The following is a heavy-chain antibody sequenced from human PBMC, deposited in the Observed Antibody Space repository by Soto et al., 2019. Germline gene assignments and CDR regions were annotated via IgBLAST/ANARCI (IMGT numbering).Heavy chain of an antibody. CDR1: GGSFSGYY. CDR2: INHSGST. D-gene: IGHD5-18*01. CDR3: AREFLQLWLRNWYFDL. J-gene: IGHJ2*01. Sequence: QVQLQQWGAGLLKPSETLSLTGAVYGGSFSGYYWSWIRQPPGKGLEWIGEINHSGSTNYNPSLKSRVTISVDTSKNQFSLKLSSVTAADTAVYYCAREFLQLWLRNWYFDLWGRGTLVTVSS. V-gene: IGHV4-34*01.